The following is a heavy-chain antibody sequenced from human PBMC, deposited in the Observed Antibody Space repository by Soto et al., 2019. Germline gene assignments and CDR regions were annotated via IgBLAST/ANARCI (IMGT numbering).Heavy chain of an antibody. CDR2: INAGNGNT. Sequence: QVQLVQSGAEVKKPGASVKVSCKASGYTFTSYAMHWVRQAPGQRLEWMGWINAGNGNTKYSQKFQGRVTITRDTSASTAYMELSSLRSEDTAVYYCSRGLTELLWGYAFDTWGQGTMVTVSS. J-gene: IGHJ3*02. CDR3: SRGLTELLWGYAFDT. CDR1: GYTFTSYA. D-gene: IGHD1-26*01. V-gene: IGHV1-3*01.